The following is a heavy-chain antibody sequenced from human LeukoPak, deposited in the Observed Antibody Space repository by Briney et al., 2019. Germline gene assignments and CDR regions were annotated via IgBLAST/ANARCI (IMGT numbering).Heavy chain of an antibody. D-gene: IGHD3-10*01. J-gene: IGHJ4*02. CDR3: ARYSSGYNDY. Sequence: KPSETLSLTCAVYGGSFSGYYWSWIRQPPGKGLEWIGEINHSGSTNYNPSLKSRVTISVDTSKNQFSLKLSSVTAADTAVYYCARYSSGYNDYWGQGTLVTVSS. CDR2: INHSGST. V-gene: IGHV4-34*01. CDR1: GGSFSGYY.